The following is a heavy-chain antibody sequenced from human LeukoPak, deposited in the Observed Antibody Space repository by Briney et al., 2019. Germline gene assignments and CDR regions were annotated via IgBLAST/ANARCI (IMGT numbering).Heavy chain of an antibody. Sequence: GGSLRLSCAASGFTFSSYWMHWVRQAPGEGLVWVSRINTDGSSTSYADSVKGRFTISRDNAKNTLYLQMNSLRAEDTAVYYCARERITIFGVVPDYWGQGTLVTVSS. CDR1: GFTFSSYW. V-gene: IGHV3-74*01. D-gene: IGHD3-3*01. CDR2: INTDGSST. CDR3: ARERITIFGVVPDY. J-gene: IGHJ4*02.